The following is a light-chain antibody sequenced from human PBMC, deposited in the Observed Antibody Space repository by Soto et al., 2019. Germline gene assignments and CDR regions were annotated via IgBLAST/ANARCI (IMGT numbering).Light chain of an antibody. V-gene: IGLV1-44*01. J-gene: IGLJ2*01. CDR3: AAWDDSLKGVL. CDR1: RSNIGSNI. CDR2: SSN. Sequence: QFVLTQSPSASGTPGQTVSISCSRGRSNIGSNIVSWYQRLPGTAPKLLIYSSNLRPSGVPDRFSGSKSGTSASLAISGLQSADEADYYCAAWDDSLKGVLFDGGTKLTVL.